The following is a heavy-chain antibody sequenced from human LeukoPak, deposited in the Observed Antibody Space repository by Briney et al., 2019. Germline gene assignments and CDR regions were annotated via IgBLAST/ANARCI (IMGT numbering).Heavy chain of an antibody. Sequence: PSETLSLTCTVSGGSISSSSYYWGWIRQPPGKGLEWIGSIYYSGSTYYNPSLKSRVTISVDTSKNQFSLKLSSVTAADTAVYYCARQIIAAASPWGQGTLATVSS. V-gene: IGHV4-39*01. D-gene: IGHD6-13*01. CDR2: IYYSGST. CDR3: ARQIIAAASP. J-gene: IGHJ5*02. CDR1: GGSISSSSYY.